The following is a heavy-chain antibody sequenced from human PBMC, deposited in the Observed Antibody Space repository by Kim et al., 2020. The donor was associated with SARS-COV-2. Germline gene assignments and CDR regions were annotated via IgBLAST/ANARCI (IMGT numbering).Heavy chain of an antibody. CDR2: ISWNSGSI. V-gene: IGHV3-9*01. D-gene: IGHD3-22*01. J-gene: IGHJ4*02. CDR1: GFTFDDYA. Sequence: GGSLRLSCAASGFTFDDYAMHWVRQAPGKGLEWVSGISWNSGSIGYAPPPQGRFTISRDNAKNSLYLQMNSLRAEDTALYYCAKLYDSSGYSDYWGQGT. CDR3: AKLYDSSGYSDY.